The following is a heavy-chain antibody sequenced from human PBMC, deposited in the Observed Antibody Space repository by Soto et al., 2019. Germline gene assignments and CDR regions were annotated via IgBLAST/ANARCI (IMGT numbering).Heavy chain of an antibody. CDR2: MFPWTSDT. CDR1: GYTFNSFW. J-gene: IGHJ4*02. D-gene: IGHD1-7*01. V-gene: IGHV5-51*01. CDR3: VTTRDGTTFFPH. Sequence: PGESLKISCQGSGYTFNSFWIGWVRQMPGEGLEWMGLMFPWTSDTRYSPPFQGHVSISVDRSTGTGYLQWNSLKASDTAMYYCVTTRDGTTFFPHWGQGTPVTVS.